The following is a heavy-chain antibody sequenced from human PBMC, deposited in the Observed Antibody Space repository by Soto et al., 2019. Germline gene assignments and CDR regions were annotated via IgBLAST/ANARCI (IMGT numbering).Heavy chain of an antibody. CDR3: AREVHVHTPAFVY. V-gene: IGHV1-69*19. Sequence: QVQLVQSGAEMTKPGSSVKVSCQSSGGTFNTYAMNWVRQAPGQGTEWMGDISPMFGAANYAPTFQGRVTITADESTGTSYMQLSSLTSENTAIYFCAREVHVHTPAFVYWCQGTRVTVSS. CDR1: GGTFNTYA. J-gene: IGHJ4*02. D-gene: IGHD3-10*02. CDR2: ISPMFGAA.